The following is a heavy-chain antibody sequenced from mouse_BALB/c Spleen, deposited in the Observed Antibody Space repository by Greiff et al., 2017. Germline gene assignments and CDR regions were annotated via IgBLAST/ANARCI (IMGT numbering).Heavy chain of an antibody. V-gene: IGHV5-17*02. CDR2: ISSGSSTI. CDR3: VGAVYDVAWFAY. CDR1: GFTFSSFG. J-gene: IGHJ3*01. D-gene: IGHD2-12*01. Sequence: DVQLVESGGGLVQPGGSRKLSCAASGFTFSSFGMHWVRQAPEKGLEWVAYISSGSSTIYYADTVKGRFTISRDNPKNTLFLQMTSLRSEDTAMYYCVGAVYDVAWFAYWGQGTLVTVSA.